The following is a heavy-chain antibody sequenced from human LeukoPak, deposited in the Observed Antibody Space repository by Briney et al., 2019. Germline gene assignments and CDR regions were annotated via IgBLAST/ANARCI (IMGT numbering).Heavy chain of an antibody. J-gene: IGHJ4*02. CDR1: GFTFDDYA. D-gene: IGHD6-19*01. V-gene: IGHV3-9*01. CDR3: AKENEQWLASYFDY. CDR2: ISWNSGSI. Sequence: GGSLRLSCAASGFTFDDYAMHWVRQAPGKGLEWVSGISWNSGSIGYADSVKGRFTISRDNAKNSLYLQMNSLRAEDTALYYCAKENEQWLASYFDYWGQGTLVTVSS.